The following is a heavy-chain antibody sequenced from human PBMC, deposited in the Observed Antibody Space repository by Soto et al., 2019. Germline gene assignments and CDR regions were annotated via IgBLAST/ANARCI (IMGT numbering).Heavy chain of an antibody. J-gene: IGHJ5*02. CDR2: IYHSGST. V-gene: IGHV4-38-2*02. CDR1: GYSIRNGYY. Sequence: PSETLSLTCTVSGYSIRNGYYWGWIRQPPGKGLEWIGTIYHSGSTYYNPSLKSRATISVDASENHFSLKLSSVTAADPAVYYCARVGPYCGGDCYSPPPWGQGTLVTVSS. CDR3: ARVGPYCGGDCYSPPP. D-gene: IGHD2-21*02.